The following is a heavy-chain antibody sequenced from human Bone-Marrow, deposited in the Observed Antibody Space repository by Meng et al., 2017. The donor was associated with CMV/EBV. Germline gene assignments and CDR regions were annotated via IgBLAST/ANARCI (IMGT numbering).Heavy chain of an antibody. D-gene: IGHD2-2*01. CDR2: ISAYNGNT. CDR3: ARSNIVVVPAGTHAFDI. CDR1: GYTFTSYG. V-gene: IGHV1-18*01. J-gene: IGHJ3*02. Sequence: ASVKVSCKASGYTFTSYGISWVRQAPGQGLEWMGWISAYNGNTNYAQKLQGRVTMTTDTSTSTAYMELRSLRSDDTAAYYCARSNIVVVPAGTHAFDIWGQGTMVTVSS.